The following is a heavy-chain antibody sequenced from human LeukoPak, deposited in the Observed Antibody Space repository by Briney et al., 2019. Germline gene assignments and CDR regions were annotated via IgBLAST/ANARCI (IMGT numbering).Heavy chain of an antibody. CDR3: ARGFTPRGV. CDR2: VNEDGTEK. J-gene: IGHJ6*04. V-gene: IGHV3-7*01. Sequence: PGGSLRLSCTASRFTFKTSWMSWVRQAPGKGLEWVASVNEDGTEKYSVDSVKGRFTISRDNSKNTLYLQMNSLRAEDTAVYYCARGFTPRGVWGKGTTVTVSS. CDR1: RFTFKTSW.